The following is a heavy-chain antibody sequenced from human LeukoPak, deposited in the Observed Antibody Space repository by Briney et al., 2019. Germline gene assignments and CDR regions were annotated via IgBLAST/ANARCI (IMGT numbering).Heavy chain of an antibody. CDR2: ICYTGSI. D-gene: IGHD1-14*01. Sequence: PSETLSLTCTVSGGSISSDCWSWIRQPPGKGLEWIVYICYTGSINYNPSLESRVTISVDTSKNQSSLKLTSVTAADTAIYYCARVPLDYNTATHFDSWGQGTLVTVSS. V-gene: IGHV4-59*01. CDR3: ARVPLDYNTATHFDS. CDR1: GGSISSDC. J-gene: IGHJ4*02.